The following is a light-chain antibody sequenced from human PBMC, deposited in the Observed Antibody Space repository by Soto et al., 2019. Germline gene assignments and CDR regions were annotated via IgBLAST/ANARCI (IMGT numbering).Light chain of an antibody. V-gene: IGKV3-15*01. CDR2: GAS. J-gene: IGKJ3*01. CDR1: QSVSSN. CDR3: QQYNNWVFT. Sequence: EIVMTQSPATLSVSPGERATLSCRASQSVSSNLVWYQQKPGQAPRLLIYGASTRATGIPARFSGSGSGTEFTLTISSLQSEDFAVYYCQQYNNWVFTFGPGTKVDIK.